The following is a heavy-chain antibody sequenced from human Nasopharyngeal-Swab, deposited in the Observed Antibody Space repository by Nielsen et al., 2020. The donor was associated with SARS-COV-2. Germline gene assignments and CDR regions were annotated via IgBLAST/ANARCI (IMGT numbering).Heavy chain of an antibody. J-gene: IGHJ4*02. CDR3: TTDYYFDY. CDR2: IGDKDHNYAT. CDR1: GIIFSGSA. V-gene: IGHV3-73*01. Sequence: GGSLRLSCAASGIIFSGSAMHWVRQASGNGMAWVGRIGDKDHNYATTYGAAVKGRFTISRDDSKNTAFLQMDSLKNEDTALYYCTTDYYFDYWGQGTLVTVSS.